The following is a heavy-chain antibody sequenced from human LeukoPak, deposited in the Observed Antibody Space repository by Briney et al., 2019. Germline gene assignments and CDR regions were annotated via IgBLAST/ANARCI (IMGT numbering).Heavy chain of an antibody. CDR1: GGTFSSYA. Sequence: SVKVSCKASGGTFSSYAISWVRQAPGQGLEWMGGTIPIFGTANYAQKFQGRVTITADESTSTAYMELSSLRSEDTAVYYCASQVGATQYFDYWGQGTLITVSS. V-gene: IGHV1-69*13. D-gene: IGHD1-26*01. CDR3: ASQVGATQYFDY. J-gene: IGHJ4*02. CDR2: TIPIFGTA.